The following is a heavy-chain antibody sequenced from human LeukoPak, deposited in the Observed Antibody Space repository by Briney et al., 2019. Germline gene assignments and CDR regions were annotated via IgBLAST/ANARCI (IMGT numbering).Heavy chain of an antibody. D-gene: IGHD3-10*01. V-gene: IGHV4-34*01. Sequence: RSSETLSLTCAVYGGSFSGYYWSWIRQPPGKGLEWIGEINHSGSTNYNPSLKSRVTISVDTSKNQFSLKLSSVTAADTAVYYCARGSLYYYGSGSLDYWGQGTLVTVSS. CDR3: ARGSLYYYGSGSLDY. CDR2: INHSGST. J-gene: IGHJ4*02. CDR1: GGSFSGYY.